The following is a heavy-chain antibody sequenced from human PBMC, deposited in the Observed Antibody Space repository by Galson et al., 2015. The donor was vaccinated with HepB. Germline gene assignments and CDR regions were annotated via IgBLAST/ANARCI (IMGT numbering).Heavy chain of an antibody. J-gene: IGHJ4*02. CDR1: GFTFSSYG. CDR3: AKDSEGGAPFDY. Sequence: SLRLSCAASGFTFSSYGMHWVRQAPGKGLEWVAVISYDGSNKYYADSVKGRFTISRDNSKNTLYLQMNSLRAEDTAVYYCAKDSEGGAPFDYWGQGTLVTVSS. V-gene: IGHV3-30*18. CDR2: ISYDGSNK. D-gene: IGHD3-10*01.